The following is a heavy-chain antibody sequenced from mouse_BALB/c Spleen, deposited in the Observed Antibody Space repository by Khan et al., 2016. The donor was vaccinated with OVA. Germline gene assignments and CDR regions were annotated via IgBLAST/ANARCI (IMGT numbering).Heavy chain of an antibody. V-gene: IGHV3-6*02. CDR1: GYSIISGYY. J-gene: IGHJ3*01. D-gene: IGHD1-1*01. CDR3: APEGYGSGFAY. CDR2: IRYDGTN. Sequence: EVELVESGAGLVKPSESLSLTCSVTGYSIISGYYWNWIRQSPGNKLEWRGNIRYDGTNNYNPSLKDRISITRDTSKNQFFLQLNSVTSEDTATYYGAPEGYGSGFAYWGQGTLVTVSA.